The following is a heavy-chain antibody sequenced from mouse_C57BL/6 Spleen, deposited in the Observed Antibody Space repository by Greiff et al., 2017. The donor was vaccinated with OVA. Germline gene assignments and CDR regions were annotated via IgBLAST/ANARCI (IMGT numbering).Heavy chain of an antibody. D-gene: IGHD1-1*01. Sequence: EVKLMESGPGLVKPSQSLSLTCSVTGYSITSGYYWNWIRQFPGNKLEWMGYISYDGSNNYNPSLKNRISITRDTSKNQFFLKLNSVTTEDTATYYCARRDYGSTLDYWGQGTTLTVSS. CDR1: GYSITSGYY. CDR2: ISYDGSN. CDR3: ARRDYGSTLDY. J-gene: IGHJ2*01. V-gene: IGHV3-6*01.